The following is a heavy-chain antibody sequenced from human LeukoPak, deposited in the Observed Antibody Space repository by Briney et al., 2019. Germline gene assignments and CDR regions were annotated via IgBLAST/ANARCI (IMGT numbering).Heavy chain of an antibody. Sequence: SSETLSLTRSGSGVSISSYYWSWVRQPPGKGLEGIGYIYYSGSTNYNPSLNSRVTISVDTSKNQFSLKLSSVTAADTAVYYCASSTGRAFDIWGQGTMVTVSS. CDR3: ASSTGRAFDI. CDR2: IYYSGST. CDR1: GVSISSYY. J-gene: IGHJ3*02. V-gene: IGHV4-59*08.